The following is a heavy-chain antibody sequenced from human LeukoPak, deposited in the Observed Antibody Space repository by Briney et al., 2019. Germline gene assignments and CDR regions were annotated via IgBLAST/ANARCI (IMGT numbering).Heavy chain of an antibody. J-gene: IGHJ5*02. V-gene: IGHV3-21*01. CDR1: GFTFSSYS. CDR2: ISSSSSYI. CDR3: ARAGITMVRGVIIRKGNWFDP. D-gene: IGHD3-10*01. Sequence: GGSLRLSCAASGFTFSSYSVNWVRQAPGKGLEWVSSISSSSSYIYYADSVKGRFTISRDNAKNSLYLQMNSLRAEDTAVYYCARAGITMVRGVIIRKGNWFDPWGQGTLVTVSS.